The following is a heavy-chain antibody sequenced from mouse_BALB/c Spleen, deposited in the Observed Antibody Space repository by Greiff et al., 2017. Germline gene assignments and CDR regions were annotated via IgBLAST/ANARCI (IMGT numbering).Heavy chain of an antibody. Sequence: VQLVESGPSLVKPSQTLSLTCSVTGDSITSGYWNWIRKFPGNKLEYMGYISYSGSTYYNPSLKSRISITRDTSKNQYYLQLNSVTTEDTATYYCARYNGYYVHWYFDVWGAGTTVTVSS. V-gene: IGHV3-8*02. CDR2: ISYSGST. CDR3: ARYNGYYVHWYFDV. J-gene: IGHJ1*01. D-gene: IGHD2-3*01. CDR1: GDSITSGY.